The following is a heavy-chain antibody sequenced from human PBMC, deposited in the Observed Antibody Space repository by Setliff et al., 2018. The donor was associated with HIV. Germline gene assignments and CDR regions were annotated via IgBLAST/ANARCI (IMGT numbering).Heavy chain of an antibody. CDR3: ATDQLLLGGSYSDY. CDR2: IIPIFGTA. J-gene: IGHJ4*02. V-gene: IGHV1-69*05. Sequence: SVKVSCKASGGTFSSYAISWVRQAPGQGLEWMGGIIPIFGTANYAQKFQGRVTITTDESTSTAYMELSSLRSEDTAVYYCATDQLLLGGSYSDYWGQGTLVTVSS. D-gene: IGHD1-26*01. CDR1: GGTFSSYA.